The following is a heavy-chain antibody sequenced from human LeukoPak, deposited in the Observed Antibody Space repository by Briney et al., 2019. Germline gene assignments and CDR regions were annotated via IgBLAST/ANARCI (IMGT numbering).Heavy chain of an antibody. V-gene: IGHV1-2*02. Sequence: ASVKVSCKASGYTFTGYYMHWVRQAPGQGLEWMGWINPNSGGTNYAQKLQGRVTMTTDTSTSTAYMELRSLRSDDTAVYYCARGQYYDFWSGYYYFDYWGQGTLVTVSS. D-gene: IGHD3-3*01. J-gene: IGHJ4*02. CDR3: ARGQYYDFWSGYYYFDY. CDR1: GYTFTGYY. CDR2: INPNSGGT.